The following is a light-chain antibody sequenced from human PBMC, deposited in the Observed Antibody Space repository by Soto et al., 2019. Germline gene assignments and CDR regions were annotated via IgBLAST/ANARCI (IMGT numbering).Light chain of an antibody. V-gene: IGKV3-15*01. J-gene: IGKJ1*01. Sequence: QNPVTLSLSPKERKSVAYGASQSRGSNLPWYQQKPGQAPRLLIYGASTRATGIPARFSGSGSATEFSRTITSLQSEDVTVYYCQQYHNWPRTFGQGTKVDIK. CDR2: GAS. CDR3: QQYHNWPRT. CDR1: QSRGSN.